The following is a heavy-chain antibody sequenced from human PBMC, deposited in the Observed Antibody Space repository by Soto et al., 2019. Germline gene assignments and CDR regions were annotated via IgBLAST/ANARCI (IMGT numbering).Heavy chain of an antibody. J-gene: IGHJ4*02. V-gene: IGHV4-39*01. D-gene: IGHD2-2*01. CDR2: IDYNGVT. CDR1: GASISSRDYY. CDR3: GRVMIGTSRHTDSDY. Sequence: KPSETLSLTCSVSGASISSRDYYWGWIRPTPGKGREWIGNIDYNGVTYYNPSLKSRVTVSKDTSKNQFSLKVASVTAADTAIYYCGRVMIGTSRHTDSDYWGQGTQVTVSS.